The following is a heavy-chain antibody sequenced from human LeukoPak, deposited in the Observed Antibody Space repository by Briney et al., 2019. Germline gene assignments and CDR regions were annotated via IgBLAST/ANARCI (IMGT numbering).Heavy chain of an antibody. V-gene: IGHV3-66*01. CDR2: IYSDGST. CDR3: ARDYYDFAKGFDL. CDR1: GFTVSSNY. J-gene: IGHJ3*01. Sequence: PGGSLRLSCAASGFTVSSNYMSWVRQAPGKGLEWVSLIYSDGSTFYADSVKDRFTISRDNSKNTLYLQMNSLRVEDTAVYFCARDYYDFAKGFDLCGQGTIVTVSS. D-gene: IGHD3-3*01.